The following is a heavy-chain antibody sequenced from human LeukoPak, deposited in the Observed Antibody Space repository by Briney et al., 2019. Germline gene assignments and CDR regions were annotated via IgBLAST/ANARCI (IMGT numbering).Heavy chain of an antibody. Sequence: GGSLTLSCAASGFTFNDYSIHWVRQAPGRGLEWVSGISWNSGSIGYADSVKGRFTISRDNAKNSLYLQMNRLRVEDMALYYCAKDGCSSSGIGTFDYWGQGTLVTVSS. CDR3: AKDGCSSSGIGTFDY. CDR2: ISWNSGSI. D-gene: IGHD6-6*01. V-gene: IGHV3-9*03. J-gene: IGHJ4*02. CDR1: GFTFNDYS.